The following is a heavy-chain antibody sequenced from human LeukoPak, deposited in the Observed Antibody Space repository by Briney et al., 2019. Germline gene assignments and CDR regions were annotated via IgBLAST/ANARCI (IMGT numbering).Heavy chain of an antibody. Sequence: GGSLRLSCAASGFTFSSYSMNWVRQAPGKGLEWVSSISSSSSYIYYADSVKGRFTISRDNAKNSLYLQMNSLRAEDTAVYYCAREDDCSSTSCYKIDYWGQGTLVTVSS. CDR2: ISSSSSYI. J-gene: IGHJ4*02. V-gene: IGHV3-21*01. CDR1: GFTFSSYS. D-gene: IGHD2-2*02. CDR3: AREDDCSSTSCYKIDY.